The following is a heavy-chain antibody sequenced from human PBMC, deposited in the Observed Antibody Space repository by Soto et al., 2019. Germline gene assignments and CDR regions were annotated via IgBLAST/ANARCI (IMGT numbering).Heavy chain of an antibody. CDR3: ARGSAAGPTSPFDY. D-gene: IGHD6-13*01. V-gene: IGHV4-59*01. CDR2: IHYSGST. Sequence: SETLSLTCTVSGGSISGYYWSWIRQSPGKGLEWIGYIHYSGSTNYNPSLKSRVTISVDTSKNQLSLKLSSVTAADTAVYYCARGSAAGPTSPFDYWGQGTLVTLSS. CDR1: GGSISGYY. J-gene: IGHJ4*02.